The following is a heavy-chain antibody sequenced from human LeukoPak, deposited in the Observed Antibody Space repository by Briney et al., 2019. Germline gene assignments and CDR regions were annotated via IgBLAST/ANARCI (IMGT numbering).Heavy chain of an antibody. CDR3: AKDRDDSSGYYLGVFDY. V-gene: IGHV3-23*01. CDR2: ISGSGGST. J-gene: IGHJ4*02. Sequence: GGSLRLSCAASGFTFSSYGMSWVRQAPGKGLEWVSGISGSGGSTYYADSVKGRFTISRDNSKNTLYLQMNSLRAEDTAVYYCAKDRDDSSGYYLGVFDYWGQGTLVTVSS. CDR1: GFTFSSYG. D-gene: IGHD3-22*01.